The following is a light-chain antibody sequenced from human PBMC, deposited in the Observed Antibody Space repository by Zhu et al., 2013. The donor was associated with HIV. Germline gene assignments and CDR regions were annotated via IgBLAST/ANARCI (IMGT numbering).Light chain of an antibody. CDR1: QSLNSN. J-gene: IGKJ1*01. CDR2: GAS. Sequence: EVVLTQSPATLSVSPGETATLSCRASQSLNSNLAWYQQKPGQPPRLLIYGASTRATGIPARFSGSGSGTDFTLTISRLEPEDFAVYYCQQYGSSPGWTFGQGTKVEIK. CDR3: QQYGSSPGWT. V-gene: IGKV3-20*01.